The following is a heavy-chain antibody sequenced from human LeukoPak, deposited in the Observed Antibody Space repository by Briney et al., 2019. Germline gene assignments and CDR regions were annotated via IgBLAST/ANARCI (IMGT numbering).Heavy chain of an antibody. J-gene: IGHJ1*01. Sequence: GGSLRLSCAASGFTFSSYAMSWVRQAPGKGLEWVSAISGSGGSTYYADSVKGRFTISRDNSKNTLYLQMNSLRAEDTAVYYCARNYGGNQPYHARYFQHWGQGTPVTVSS. CDR3: ARNYGGNQPYHARYFQH. CDR1: GFTFSSYA. V-gene: IGHV3-23*01. CDR2: ISGSGGST. D-gene: IGHD4-23*01.